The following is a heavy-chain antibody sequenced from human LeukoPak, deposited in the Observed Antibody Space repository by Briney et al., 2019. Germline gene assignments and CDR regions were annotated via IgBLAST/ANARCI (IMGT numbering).Heavy chain of an antibody. J-gene: IGHJ4*02. V-gene: IGHV3-74*01. D-gene: IGHD3-3*01. CDR1: GFTFKLYW. CDR2: INDDGSDT. Sequence: PGGSLRLSCAASGFTFKLYWMHWVRQVPGKGPVWVARINDDGSDTVYADSVKGRFTISRDDAKNMLFLQMNSLRGEDTAVYYCARVFWSGSGMVGGEENYWGQGTLVTVSS. CDR3: ARVFWSGSGMVGGEENY.